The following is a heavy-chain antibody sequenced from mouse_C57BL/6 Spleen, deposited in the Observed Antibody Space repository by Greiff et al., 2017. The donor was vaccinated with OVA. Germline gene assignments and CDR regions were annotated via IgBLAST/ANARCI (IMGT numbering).Heavy chain of an antibody. CDR2: INPNYGTT. V-gene: IGHV1-39*01. Sequence: LKESGPELVKPGASVKISCKASGYSFTDYNMNWVKQSNGKSLEWIGVINPNYGTTSYNQKFKGKATLTVDQSSSTAYMQLNSLTSEDSAVYYCARSGDYDDEAYAMDYWGQGTSVTVSS. J-gene: IGHJ4*01. D-gene: IGHD2-4*01. CDR1: GYSFTDYN. CDR3: ARSGDYDDEAYAMDY.